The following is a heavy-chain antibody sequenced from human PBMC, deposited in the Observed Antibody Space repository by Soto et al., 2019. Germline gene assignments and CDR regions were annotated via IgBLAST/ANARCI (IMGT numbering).Heavy chain of an antibody. Sequence: GGSLRLSCAASGFTFSSYAMSWVRQAPGKGLEWVSAISGSGGSTYYADSVKGRFTISRDNSKNTLYLQMNSLRAEDTAVYYCAKEFREQPKSTVIVATIKMGFDYWGQGTLVTVSS. V-gene: IGHV3-23*01. CDR1: GFTFSSYA. D-gene: IGHD5-12*01. CDR2: ISGSGGST. CDR3: AKEFREQPKSTVIVATIKMGFDY. J-gene: IGHJ4*02.